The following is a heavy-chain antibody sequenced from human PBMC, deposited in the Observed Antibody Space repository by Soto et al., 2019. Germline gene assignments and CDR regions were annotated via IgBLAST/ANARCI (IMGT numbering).Heavy chain of an antibody. V-gene: IGHV3-33*01. D-gene: IGHD3-22*01. CDR2: IWYDGSNK. Sequence: GGSLRLSCAASGFTFSSYGMHWVRQAPGKGLEWVAVIWYDGSNKYYADSVKGRFTISRDNSKNTLYLQMNSLRAEDTAVYYCARGGGHDSSGYYYEDFDYWGQGTLVTVSS. CDR3: ARGGGHDSSGYYYEDFDY. CDR1: GFTFSSYG. J-gene: IGHJ4*02.